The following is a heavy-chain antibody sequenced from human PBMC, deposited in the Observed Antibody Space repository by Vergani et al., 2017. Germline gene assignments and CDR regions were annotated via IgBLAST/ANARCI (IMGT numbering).Heavy chain of an antibody. CDR2: IYYSGST. D-gene: IGHD2-15*01. CDR3: ARGRRERRYCSGGSCYPNWYFDL. Sequence: QLQLQESGPGLVKPSETLSLTCTVSGGSISSSSYYWGWIRQPPGKGLEWIGSIYYSGSTYYNPSLKSRVTISVDTSKNQFSLKLSSVTAAYTAVYYCARGRRERRYCSGGSCYPNWYFDLWGRGTLVTVSS. CDR1: GGSISSSSYY. V-gene: IGHV4-39*01. J-gene: IGHJ2*01.